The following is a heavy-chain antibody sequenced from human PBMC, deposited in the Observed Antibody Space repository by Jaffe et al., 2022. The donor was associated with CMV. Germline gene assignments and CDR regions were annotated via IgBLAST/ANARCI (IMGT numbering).Heavy chain of an antibody. J-gene: IGHJ3*02. CDR2: SDPEDDAP. CDR1: GYTLTELS. D-gene: IGHD1-26*01. V-gene: IGHV1-24*01. CDR3: TTDVHYPVAFDI. Sequence: QVQLVQSGAEVKKPGASVKVSCKVSGYTLTELSIQWVRQAPGKGLEWVGGSDPEDDAPITAQRFQGRVTMTEETSTETAFMELGGLKSDDTAVYFCTTDVHYPVAFDIWGQGTMVIVSS.